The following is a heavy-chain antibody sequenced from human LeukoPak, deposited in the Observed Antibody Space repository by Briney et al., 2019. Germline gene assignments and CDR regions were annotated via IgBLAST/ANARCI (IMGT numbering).Heavy chain of an antibody. V-gene: IGHV3-9*01. CDR2: ISWNSGSI. CDR3: AKAQYSSGWWGPDYFDY. J-gene: IGHJ4*02. D-gene: IGHD6-19*01. Sequence: GRSLRLSRAASGFTFDDYAMHWVRQAPGKGLEWVSGISWNSGSIGYADSVKGRFTISRDNAKNSLYLQMNSLRAEDTALYYCAKAQYSSGWWGPDYFDYWGQGTLVTVSS. CDR1: GFTFDDYA.